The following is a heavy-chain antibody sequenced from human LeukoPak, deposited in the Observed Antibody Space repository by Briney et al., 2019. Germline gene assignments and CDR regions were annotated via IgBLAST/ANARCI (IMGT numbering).Heavy chain of an antibody. V-gene: IGHV1-2*02. Sequence: GASVKVSCKASRYTFTGYYMHWVRQAPGQGLEWMGWINPNSGGTNYAQKFQGRVTMTRDTSISTAYMELSRLRSDDTAVYYCARTMGGHMVATFYYYMDVWGKGTTVTVSS. CDR1: RYTFTGYY. CDR3: ARTMGGHMVATFYYYMDV. J-gene: IGHJ6*03. CDR2: INPNSGGT. D-gene: IGHD5-12*01.